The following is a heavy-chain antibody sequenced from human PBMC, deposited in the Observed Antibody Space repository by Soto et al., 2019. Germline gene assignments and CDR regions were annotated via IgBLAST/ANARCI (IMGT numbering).Heavy chain of an antibody. D-gene: IGHD3-9*01. V-gene: IGHV3-33*01. Sequence: GGSLRLSCAASGFTFSSYGMHWVRQAPGKGLEWVAVIWYDGSNKYYADSVKGRFTISRDNSKNTLYLQMNSLRAEDTAVYYCARLDILTGYYSGGVDYWGQGTLVTSPQ. CDR2: IWYDGSNK. CDR3: ARLDILTGYYSGGVDY. CDR1: GFTFSSYG. J-gene: IGHJ4*02.